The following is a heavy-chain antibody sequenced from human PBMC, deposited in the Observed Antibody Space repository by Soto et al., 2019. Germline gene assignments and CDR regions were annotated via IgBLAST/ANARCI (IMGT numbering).Heavy chain of an antibody. D-gene: IGHD3-22*01. CDR1: GGTFSSYA. CDR3: ARDQFTRNYYDISVYHIRGLFQH. CDR2: IIPIFGTA. Sequence: SVKVSCKASGGTFSSYAISWVRQAPGQGLEWMGGIIPIFGTANYAQKFQGRVTITADESTSTAYMELSSLRSEDTAVYYCARDQFTRNYYDISVYHIRGLFQHCGQGTLVTVS. V-gene: IGHV1-69*13. J-gene: IGHJ1*01.